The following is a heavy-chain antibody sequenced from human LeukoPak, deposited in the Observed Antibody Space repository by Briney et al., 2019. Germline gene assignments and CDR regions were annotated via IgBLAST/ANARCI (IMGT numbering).Heavy chain of an antibody. CDR2: IHSDGRTT. Sequence: PGGSLRLSCAASGFTFSSYWMHWVRQTPGKGLVWVSRIHSDGRTTTYADSVKGRFNISRDNAKNTLYLQMDSLRAEDTAVYYCAGTKSNYYDSCLDSWGQGTLVTVSS. CDR1: GFTFSSYW. CDR3: AGTKSNYYDSCLDS. D-gene: IGHD3-22*01. J-gene: IGHJ4*02. V-gene: IGHV3-74*01.